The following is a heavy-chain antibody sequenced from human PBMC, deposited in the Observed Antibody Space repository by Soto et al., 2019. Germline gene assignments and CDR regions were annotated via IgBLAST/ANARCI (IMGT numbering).Heavy chain of an antibody. CDR3: AREAAAAGRYGANGFAP. CDR2: IYYSGST. J-gene: IGHJ5*02. CDR1: GGSISSYY. Sequence: SETLSLTCTVSGGSISSYYWSWIRQPPGKGLEWIGYIYYSGSTNYNPSLKSRVTISVDTSKNQFSLKLSSVTAADTAVYYCAREAAAAGRYGANGFAPGGKETLVTVP. D-gene: IGHD6-25*01. V-gene: IGHV4-59*12.